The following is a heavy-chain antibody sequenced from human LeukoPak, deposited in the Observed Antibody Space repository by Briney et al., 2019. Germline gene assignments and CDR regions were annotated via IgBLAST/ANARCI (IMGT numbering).Heavy chain of an antibody. CDR2: IYYSGST. J-gene: IGHJ4*02. V-gene: IGHV4-39*01. D-gene: IGHD6-13*01. Sequence: SETLSLTCTVSGGSISSSSYYWGWIRQPPGKGLEWIGSIYYSGSTYYNPSLKSRVTISVDASKNQFSLNLSSVTAADTAVYYCARGSTWLDFDYWGQGTLVTVSS. CDR3: ARGSTWLDFDY. CDR1: GGSISSSSYY.